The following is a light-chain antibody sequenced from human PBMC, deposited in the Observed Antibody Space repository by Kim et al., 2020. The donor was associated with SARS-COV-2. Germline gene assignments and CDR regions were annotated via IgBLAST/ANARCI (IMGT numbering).Light chain of an antibody. Sequence: QSALTQPASVSGSPGQSITISCTGTSSDVGGYNYVSWYQQLPGKAPKLMIYDVSKRPSGVSNRFSGSKSGNTASLTISGLQAEDEADYYCSSYTSSSTYYVFGTGTKVTVL. CDR3: SSYTSSSTYYV. CDR1: SSDVGGYNY. J-gene: IGLJ1*01. CDR2: DVS. V-gene: IGLV2-14*01.